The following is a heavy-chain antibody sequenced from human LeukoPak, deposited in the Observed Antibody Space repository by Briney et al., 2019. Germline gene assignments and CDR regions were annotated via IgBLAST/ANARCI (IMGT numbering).Heavy chain of an antibody. Sequence: GGSLRLSCAASGFTFSSYGMNWVRQTPGKGLEWVSYIGTGNNKHYAESIKGRFTTSRDDAKNALYLHIDSLKAEDTAVYYCARERIRCRGDCNDDWGQGTLVTVSS. CDR1: GFTFSSYG. D-gene: IGHD2-21*02. CDR2: IGTGNNK. J-gene: IGHJ4*02. V-gene: IGHV3-21*05. CDR3: ARERIRCRGDCNDD.